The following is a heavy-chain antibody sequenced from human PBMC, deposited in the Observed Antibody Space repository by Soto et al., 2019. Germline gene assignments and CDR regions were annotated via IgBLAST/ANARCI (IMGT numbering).Heavy chain of an antibody. J-gene: IGHJ4*02. CDR2: ITSTSSAI. V-gene: IGHV3-48*02. CDR3: ARDKITGLFDY. D-gene: IGHD2-8*02. CDR1: GFPFSFYS. Sequence: HPGGSLRLSCAASGFPFSFYSMNWVRQAPGKGLEWISYITSTSSAINYADSVRARFTISRDNAMRSLFLHMNSLRDEDTAVYYCARDKITGLFDYWGQGTLVTVSS.